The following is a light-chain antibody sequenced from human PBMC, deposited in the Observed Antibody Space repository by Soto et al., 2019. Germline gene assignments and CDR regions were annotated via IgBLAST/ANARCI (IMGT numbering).Light chain of an antibody. CDR1: SSDVGSYNL. CDR2: EGS. J-gene: IGLJ3*02. CDR3: CSYAGSSIWV. V-gene: IGLV2-23*01. Sequence: QSALTQPASVSGSLGQSITVSCTGTSSDVGSYNLVSWYQQHPGKAPKLMIHEGSKRPSGVSNRFSGSKSGNTASLTISGLQAEDEAYYYCCSYAGSSIWVFGGGTKLTVL.